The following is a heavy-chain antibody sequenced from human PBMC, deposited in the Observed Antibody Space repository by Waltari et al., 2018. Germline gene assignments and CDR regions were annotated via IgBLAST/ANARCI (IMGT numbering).Heavy chain of an antibody. V-gene: IGHV1-69*15. CDR2: IIPIFGTA. CDR3: ARDNYPIAAADY. D-gene: IGHD6-13*01. J-gene: IGHJ4*02. Sequence: QVQLVQSGAEVKKPGSSVKVACTAYGGTFSSYSIRGVRQAPGQGLEWMGMIIPIFGTANYAQKFQGRVTITADESTSTAYMELSSLRSEDTAVYYCARDNYPIAAADYWGQGTLVTVSS. CDR1: GGTFSSYS.